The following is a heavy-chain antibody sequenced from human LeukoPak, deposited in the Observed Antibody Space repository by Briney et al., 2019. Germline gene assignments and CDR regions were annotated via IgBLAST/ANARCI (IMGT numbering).Heavy chain of an antibody. CDR1: GFSLSNFI. CDR2: IRYDGSDK. D-gene: IGHD2/OR15-2a*01. J-gene: IGHJ4*02. Sequence: PGGSLRLSCGASGFSLSNFIMNWVRQAPGKGLEWLTFIRYDGSDKYYADSVKGRFTISRDNSKNTLFLQMNSLRAEDTAVYYCAKDPDRLNSGGLHTNWGQGTLVTVSS. V-gene: IGHV3-30*02. CDR3: AKDPDRLNSGGLHTN.